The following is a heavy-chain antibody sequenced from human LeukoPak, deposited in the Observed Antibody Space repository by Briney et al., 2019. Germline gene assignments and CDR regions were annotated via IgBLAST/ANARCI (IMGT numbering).Heavy chain of an antibody. Sequence: GASVKVSCKASGGTFSSYAISWVRQAPGQGLEWMGRIIPILGIANYAQKFQGRVTITADKSTSTAYMELSSLRSEDTAVYYCARGPNKYDGGNSGSAWFDPWGQGSLVTVSS. CDR3: ARGPNKYDGGNSGSAWFDP. CDR1: GGTFSSYA. J-gene: IGHJ5*02. D-gene: IGHD4-23*01. CDR2: IIPILGIA. V-gene: IGHV1-69*04.